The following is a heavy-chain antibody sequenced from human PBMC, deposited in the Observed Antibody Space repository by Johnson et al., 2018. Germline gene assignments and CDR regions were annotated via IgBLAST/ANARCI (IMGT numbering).Heavy chain of an antibody. J-gene: IGHJ6*03. D-gene: IGHD2-2*01. CDR3: AKDLRCCNSISCYPYKYMDV. CDR1: GFTFSSYG. CDR2: ISYDGSNK. Sequence: QVQLVESGGGVVQPGGSLRLSCAASGFTFSSYGMHWVRQAPGKGLEWVAVISYDGSNKYYADSVKGRFIISRDNSKNTLYLQMNSLRAEDTALYYCAKDLRCCNSISCYPYKYMDVWGKGTTVTVSS. V-gene: IGHV3-30*18.